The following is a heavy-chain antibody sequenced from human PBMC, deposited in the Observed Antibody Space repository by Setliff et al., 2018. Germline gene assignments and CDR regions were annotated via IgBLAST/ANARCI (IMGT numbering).Heavy chain of an antibody. V-gene: IGHV3-11*01. CDR2: ITSSGTTT. J-gene: IGHJ4*02. CDR3: ATKAVAGT. CDR1: GFTFSDYY. Sequence: GGSLRLSCAASGFTFSDYYMSWIRQAPGKGLEWVSYITSSGTTTFNADSVKGRFTISRDNAKKSVDLQMNSLRAEDTAVYYCATKAVAGTGGQGTLVTVSS. D-gene: IGHD6-19*01.